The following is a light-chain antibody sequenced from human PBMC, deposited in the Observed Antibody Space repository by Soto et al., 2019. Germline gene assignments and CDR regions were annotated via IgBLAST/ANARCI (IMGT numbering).Light chain of an antibody. CDR1: QSVGSY. CDR3: QQRSSWPPWT. CDR2: DAS. V-gene: IGKV3-11*01. J-gene: IGKJ1*01. Sequence: EIVLTQSPVTLSLSPGERATLSCRASQSVGSYLAWYQQKPGQAPRLLIYDASNRATGIPVRFSGSGSGTDFTLTISSLEAEDFAVYYCQQRSSWPPWTFGQGTKVEI.